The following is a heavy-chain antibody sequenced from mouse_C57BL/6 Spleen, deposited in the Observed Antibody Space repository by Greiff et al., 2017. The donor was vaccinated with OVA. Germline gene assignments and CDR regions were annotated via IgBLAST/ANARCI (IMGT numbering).Heavy chain of an antibody. V-gene: IGHV5-12*01. J-gene: IGHJ4*01. CDR1: GFTFSDYY. D-gene: IGHD2-14*01. Sequence: EVMLVESGGGLVQPGGSLKLSCAASGFTFSDYYMYWVRQTPEKRLEWVAYISNGGGSTYYPDTVKGRFTISRDNAKNTLYLQMSRLKSEDTAMYYCARHEVPYYAMDYWGQGTSVTVSS. CDR2: ISNGGGST. CDR3: ARHEVPYYAMDY.